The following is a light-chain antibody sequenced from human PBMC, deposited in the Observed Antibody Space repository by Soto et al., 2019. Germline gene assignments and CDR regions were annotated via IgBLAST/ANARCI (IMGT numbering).Light chain of an antibody. CDR1: TSNIGSNT. V-gene: IGLV1-44*01. CDR2: SNN. J-gene: IGLJ1*01. CDR3: AAWDASRNGYV. Sequence: QSVLTQPPSTSGTPGQRVTISCSGTTSNIGSNTVNWYQHLPGTAPKLLIYSNNQRPSGVPDRFSGSKSGTSASLAVSGLQSEDEAHYYCAAWDASRNGYVFXTGTKVTVL.